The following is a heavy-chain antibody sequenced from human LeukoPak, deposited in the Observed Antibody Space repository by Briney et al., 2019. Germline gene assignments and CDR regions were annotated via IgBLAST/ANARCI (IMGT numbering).Heavy chain of an antibody. D-gene: IGHD5-18*01. J-gene: IGHJ2*01. V-gene: IGHV4-59*12. CDR2: VDHTGST. Sequence: SETLSLTCSVSDDSITMYYWTWIRQPPGKGLEWIGYVDHTGSTNFNPSLKSRVTMSVDTSKNQFSLKLSSVTAADTAVYYCASKDTAMDRVNWYFDLWGRGTLVTVSS. CDR3: ASKDTAMDRVNWYFDL. CDR1: DDSITMYY.